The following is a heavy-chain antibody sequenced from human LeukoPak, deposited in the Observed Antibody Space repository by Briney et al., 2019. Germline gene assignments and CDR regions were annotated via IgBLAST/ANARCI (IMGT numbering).Heavy chain of an antibody. CDR2: MYYSGST. V-gene: IGHV4-39*07. J-gene: IGHJ4*02. CDR3: ASVGYNSGNY. Sequence: SETLSLTCTVSGGSISSYYWGWIRQPPGKGLEWIGSMYYSGSTYYNPSLKSRVTISINTSKNQFSLKLSSVTAADTAVYYCASVGYNSGNYWGQGTLVTVSS. CDR1: GGSISSYY. D-gene: IGHD5-24*01.